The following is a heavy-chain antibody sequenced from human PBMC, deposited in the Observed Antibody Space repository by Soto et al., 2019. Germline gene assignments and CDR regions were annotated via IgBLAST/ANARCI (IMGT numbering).Heavy chain of an antibody. CDR2: ISGSGDRT. J-gene: IGHJ1*01. V-gene: IGHV3-23*01. CDR3: VKDDGGYPSTAPH. Sequence: EVQLLESGGGLVQPGGSLRLSCAASGITISNYPMSWVRQAPGKGLDWVSGISGSGDRTYYADSAKGRFTISKDISKNSLSLPLDNLGVEDTAVYFCVKDDGGYPSTAPHWGQGTLVTVSS. D-gene: IGHD3-22*01. CDR1: GITISNYP.